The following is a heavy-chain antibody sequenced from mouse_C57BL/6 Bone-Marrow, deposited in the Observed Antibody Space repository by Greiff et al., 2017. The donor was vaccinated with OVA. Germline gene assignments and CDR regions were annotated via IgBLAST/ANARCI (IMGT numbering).Heavy chain of an antibody. D-gene: IGHD1-1*01. CDR3: AREIVITTVVYFDY. Sequence: QVQLQQSGAELVKPGASVKMSCKASGYTFTSYWITWVKQRPGQGLEWIGDIYPGSGSTNYNEKFKSKATLTVDTSSSTAYMKLSSLTSEDSAVYYCAREIVITTVVYFDYWGQGTTLTVSS. V-gene: IGHV1-55*01. CDR2: IYPGSGST. CDR1: GYTFTSYW. J-gene: IGHJ2*01.